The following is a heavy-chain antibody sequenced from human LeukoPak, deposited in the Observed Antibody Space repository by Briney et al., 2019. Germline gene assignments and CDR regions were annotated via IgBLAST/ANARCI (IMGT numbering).Heavy chain of an antibody. V-gene: IGHV4-59*03. D-gene: IGHD2-2*01. CDR3: AKSNRYCDTASCYEAFDI. Sequence: SETLSLTCTVSRASISIYSWSWIRQPPGQGLEWLGYIYYSGSPNYNPSLKHRVTMSVDTSRNQFSLRVNSVTAADTAVYYCAKSNRYCDTASCYEAFDIWGQGTMVTVSS. CDR2: IYYSGSP. J-gene: IGHJ3*02. CDR1: RASISIYS.